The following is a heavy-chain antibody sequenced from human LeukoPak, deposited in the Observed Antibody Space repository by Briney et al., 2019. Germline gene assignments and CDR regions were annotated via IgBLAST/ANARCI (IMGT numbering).Heavy chain of an antibody. CDR1: GFTFDDYA. CDR2: TRSKAYGGTT. V-gene: IGHV3-49*03. J-gene: IGHJ3*02. D-gene: IGHD4-17*01. CDR3: TRDLTTMTTREAFDI. Sequence: GGSLRLSCTASGFTFDDYAMSWFRQAPGKGLEWVGFTRSKAYGGTTEYAASVKGRFVISKDDSKSIAYLQMNSLKTEDTAVYYCTRDLTTMTTREAFDIWGQGTMVTVSS.